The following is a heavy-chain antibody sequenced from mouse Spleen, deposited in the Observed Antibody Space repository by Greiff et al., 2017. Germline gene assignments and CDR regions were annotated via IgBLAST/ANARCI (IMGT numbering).Heavy chain of an antibody. J-gene: IGHJ1*01. CDR2: ISNLAYSI. V-gene: IGHV5-15*01. D-gene: IGHD1-1*01. CDR3: ARQPDYYGSSWYFDV. Sequence: EVHLVESGGGLVKPGGSLKLSCAASGFTFSDYGMAWVRQAPGKGPEWVAFISNLAYSIYYADTVTGRFTISRENAKNTLYLEMSSLRSEDTAMYYCARQPDYYGSSWYFDVWGAGTTVTVSS. CDR1: GFTFSDYG.